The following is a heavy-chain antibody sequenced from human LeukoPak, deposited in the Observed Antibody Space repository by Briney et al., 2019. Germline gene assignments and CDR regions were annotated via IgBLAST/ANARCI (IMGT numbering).Heavy chain of an antibody. J-gene: IGHJ4*02. D-gene: IGHD3-10*01. CDR1: GFNISGHT. V-gene: IGHV3-23*01. CDR2: ISGSGIFI. Sequence: GGSLRLPCEDWGFNISGHTMNWARQAPGKGLDWVSFISGSGIFIFCADSVQGRFTISRDNSKNTLYLQMNSLRAEDTAVYYCAKPSPGDPLGDYWGQGTLVTVSS. CDR3: AKPSPGDPLGDY.